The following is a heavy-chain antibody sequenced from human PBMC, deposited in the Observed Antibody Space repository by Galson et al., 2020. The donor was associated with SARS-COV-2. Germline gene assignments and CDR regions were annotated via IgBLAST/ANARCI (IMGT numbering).Heavy chain of an antibody. CDR1: GYTFSAHY. D-gene: IGHD3-10*01. J-gene: IGHJ5*02. V-gene: IGHV1-2*06. CDR2: INPNSGDT. Sequence: ASVKVSCKASGYTFSAHYMHWVRLAPGQGLEWMGRINPNSGDTDVAQKLQGRVTMTTDTSLTTAYMELSRLTSDDTAVYYCTRGRNSSPFYHFDPWGQGMLVTGSS. CDR3: TRGRNSSPFYHFDP.